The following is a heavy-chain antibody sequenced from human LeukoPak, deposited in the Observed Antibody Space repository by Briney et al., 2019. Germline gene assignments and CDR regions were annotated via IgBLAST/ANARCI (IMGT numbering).Heavy chain of an antibody. V-gene: IGHV4-59*01. CDR1: GGSISGYY. D-gene: IGHD3-16*01. Sequence: SETLSLTCTVSGGSISGYYWSWIRQPPGKALEWIGYVYYNGSTNYNPSLKSRVTISIDTSRNQFSLKLSSVTAADTAVFYCARAWGSASYYTGAMDVWGQGTTVTVSS. CDR2: VYYNGST. J-gene: IGHJ6*02. CDR3: ARAWGSASYYTGAMDV.